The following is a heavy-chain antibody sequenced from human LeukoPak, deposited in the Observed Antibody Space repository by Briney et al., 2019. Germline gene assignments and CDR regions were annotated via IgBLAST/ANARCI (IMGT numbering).Heavy chain of an antibody. CDR2: INPNSGGT. J-gene: IGHJ5*02. CDR3: ARDRIAAAGALGWFDP. Sequence: ASVKVSCKASGYTFTGYYMHWVRQAPGQGLEWMGWINPNSGGTNYAQKFQGRVTMTRDTSISTAYMELSRLRSDDTAVYYCARDRIAAAGALGWFDPWGQGTLVTVSS. D-gene: IGHD6-13*01. V-gene: IGHV1-2*02. CDR1: GYTFTGYY.